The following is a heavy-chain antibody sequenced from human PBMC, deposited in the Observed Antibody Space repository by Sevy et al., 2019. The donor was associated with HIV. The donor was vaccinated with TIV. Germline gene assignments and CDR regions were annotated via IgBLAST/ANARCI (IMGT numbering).Heavy chain of an antibody. CDR1: GFTFSNFA. CDR3: ARGIQKHMIQGFLFDY. D-gene: IGHD3-16*01. V-gene: IGHV3-30*04. Sequence: GGSLRLSCVASGFTFSNFAMHWVRQSPGKGLEWVAVISNDGTKKYYSDSVEGRFTISRDTSKATLYLQMNSLRTEDTALYYCARGIQKHMIQGFLFDYWGQGTLVTVSS. J-gene: IGHJ4*02. CDR2: ISNDGTKK.